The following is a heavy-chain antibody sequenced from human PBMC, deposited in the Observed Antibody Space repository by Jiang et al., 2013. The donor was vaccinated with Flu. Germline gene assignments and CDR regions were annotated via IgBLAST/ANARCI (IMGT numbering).Heavy chain of an antibody. Sequence: ETLSLTCTVSGYSIDGHYWSWIRQPAGMGLEWIGRFYIGGNTKYNPSFTGRVTMSIDTSKNQFSLTIMSVTAADTAVYFCARDECGGGSCYPDFWGQGTLVSVSS. CDR1: GYSIDGHY. D-gene: IGHD2-15*01. CDR3: ARDECGGGSCYPDF. J-gene: IGHJ4*02. CDR2: FYIGGNT. V-gene: IGHV4-4*07.